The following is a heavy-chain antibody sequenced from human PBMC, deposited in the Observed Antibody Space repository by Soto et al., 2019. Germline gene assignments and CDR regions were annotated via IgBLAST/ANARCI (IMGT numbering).Heavy chain of an antibody. V-gene: IGHV4-59*01. J-gene: IGHJ4*02. CDR3: ARVNRESCSSTSCYFGFYGYYFDY. Sequence: ASETLSLTCTVSGGSISSYYWSWIRQPPGKGLEWIGYIYYSGSTNYNPSLKSRVTISVDTSKNQFSLKLSSVTAADTAVYYCARVNRESCSSTSCYFGFYGYYFDYWGQGTLVTVSS. D-gene: IGHD2-2*01. CDR1: GGSISSYY. CDR2: IYYSGST.